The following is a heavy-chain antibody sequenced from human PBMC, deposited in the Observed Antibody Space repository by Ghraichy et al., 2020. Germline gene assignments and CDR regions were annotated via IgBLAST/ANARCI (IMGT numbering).Heavy chain of an antibody. V-gene: IGHV3-21*01. CDR3: ARAMTSMEGYYFDS. Sequence: LSLTCAASGVSFSYYNMNWVRQAPGKGLEWVSSISSSSSSIYYADSVKGRFTISRDNAKNSLFLQMNSLRAEDTAVYYCARAMTSMEGYYFDSWGQGTLVTVSS. CDR2: ISSSSSSI. J-gene: IGHJ4*02. CDR1: GVSFSYYN. D-gene: IGHD2-21*02.